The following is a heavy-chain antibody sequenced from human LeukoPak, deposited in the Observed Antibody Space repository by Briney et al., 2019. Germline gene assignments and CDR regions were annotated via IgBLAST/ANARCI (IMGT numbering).Heavy chain of an antibody. CDR3: ANIISDI. J-gene: IGHJ3*02. D-gene: IGHD2-21*01. CDR1: GFSFSGYT. Sequence: GGSLRLSCAASGFSFSGYTMNWVRQAPGKGLEWVSSISGSGSNTYYADSVKGRLTISRDNSKNTLYLQMNSLRAEDTAVYYCANIISDIWGQGTMVTVSS. CDR2: ISGSGSNT. V-gene: IGHV3-23*01.